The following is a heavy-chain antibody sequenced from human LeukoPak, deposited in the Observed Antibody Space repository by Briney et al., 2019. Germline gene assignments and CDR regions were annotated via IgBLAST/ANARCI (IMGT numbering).Heavy chain of an antibody. CDR3: ARAEAVAGTGGMYNWFDP. CDR1: GYTFTSYD. CDR2: MNPNSGNT. Sequence: ASVKVSCKASGYTFTSYDINWVRQATGQGLEWMGWMNPNSGNTGYAQKFQGRVTITRNTSISTAYMELSSLRSEDTAVYYCARAEAVAGTGGMYNWFDPWGQGTLVTVSS. D-gene: IGHD6-19*01. V-gene: IGHV1-8*03. J-gene: IGHJ5*02.